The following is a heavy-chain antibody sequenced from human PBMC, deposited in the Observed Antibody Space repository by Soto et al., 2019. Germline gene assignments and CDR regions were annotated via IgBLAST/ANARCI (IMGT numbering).Heavy chain of an antibody. D-gene: IGHD2-2*01. CDR1: GYTFTSYG. CDR3: ARDANIVVVPAATRDAFDI. Sequence: GASVNVSCKASGYTFTSYGISWVLQAPGQGLEWMGRIIPILGIANYAQKFQGRVTITADKSTSTAYMELSSLRSEDTAVYYCARDANIVVVPAATRDAFDIWGQGTMVTVSS. J-gene: IGHJ3*02. V-gene: IGHV1-69*04. CDR2: IIPILGIA.